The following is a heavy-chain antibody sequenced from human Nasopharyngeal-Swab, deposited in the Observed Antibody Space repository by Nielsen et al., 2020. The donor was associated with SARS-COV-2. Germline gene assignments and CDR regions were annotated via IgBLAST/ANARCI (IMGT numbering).Heavy chain of an antibody. Sequence: SDTLSLICTVSGGSISTTHSNWAWIRQSPGKGLQCIGTISYSGSTYYKPSLNSRVTINLDMSTNQFFLWLSSVPAADTAVYYCARDLGYAFTGRGVNWFDPWGQGTLVTVSS. CDR1: GGSISTTHSN. CDR2: ISYSGST. V-gene: IGHV4-39*07. CDR3: ARDLGYAFTGRGVNWFDP. J-gene: IGHJ5*02. D-gene: IGHD2-8*02.